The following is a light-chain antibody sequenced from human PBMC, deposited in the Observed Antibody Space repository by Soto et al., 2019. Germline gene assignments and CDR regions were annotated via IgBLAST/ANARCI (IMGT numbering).Light chain of an antibody. CDR3: QSYDSSLRAVV. Sequence: QSLLTQSPSVSGAPGQRVTISCTGSSSNIGAGYNVHWYQQLPGTAPKLLIYANSNRPSGVPDRFSGSKSATSASLAITGLRAEDEADYYCQSYDSSLRAVVFGGGTKLTVL. V-gene: IGLV1-40*01. CDR2: ANS. J-gene: IGLJ2*01. CDR1: SSNIGAGYN.